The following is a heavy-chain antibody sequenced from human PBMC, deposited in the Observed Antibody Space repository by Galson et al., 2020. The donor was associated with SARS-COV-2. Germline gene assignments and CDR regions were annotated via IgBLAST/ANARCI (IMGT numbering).Heavy chain of an antibody. CDR3: ARVYGDYLPYYFDY. D-gene: IGHD4-17*01. CDR1: GYTFTSYG. J-gene: IGHJ4*02. Sequence: KISCKASGYTFTSYGISWVRQAPGQGLEWMGWISAYNGNTNYAQKLQGRVTMTTDTSTSTAYMELRSLRSDDTAVYYCARVYGDYLPYYFDYWGQGTLVTVSS. CDR2: ISAYNGNT. V-gene: IGHV1-18*04.